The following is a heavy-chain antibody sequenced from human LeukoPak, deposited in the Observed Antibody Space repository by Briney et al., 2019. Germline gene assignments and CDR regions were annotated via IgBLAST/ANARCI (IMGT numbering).Heavy chain of an antibody. V-gene: IGHV3-48*02. CDR2: ISGGSATI. CDR3: ARPSVITIRQFYFDY. J-gene: IGHJ4*02. CDR1: GFSLSGYS. Sequence: GGSLRLSCAASGFSLSGYSMTWVRQAPGKGLEWVSYISGGSATIYYADSVKGRFTISRDNAKNSLHLQTNSLRDDDTAVYYCARPSVITIRQFYFDYWGQGALVTVSS. D-gene: IGHD1-14*01.